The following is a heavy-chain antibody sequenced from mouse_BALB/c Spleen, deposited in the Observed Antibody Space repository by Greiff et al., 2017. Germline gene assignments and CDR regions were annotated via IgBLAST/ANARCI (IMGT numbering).Heavy chain of an antibody. CDR1: GYTFTSYW. V-gene: IGHV1S22*01. D-gene: IGHD1-1*01. CDR2: IYPGSGST. CDR3: TGGSTPFAY. Sequence: LQQPGSELVRPGASVKLSCKASGYTFTSYWMDWVKQRPGQGLEWIGNIYPGSGSTNYDEKFKSKATLTVDTSSSTAYMQLSSLTSEDSAVYYCTGGSTPFAYWGQGTLVTVSA. J-gene: IGHJ3*01.